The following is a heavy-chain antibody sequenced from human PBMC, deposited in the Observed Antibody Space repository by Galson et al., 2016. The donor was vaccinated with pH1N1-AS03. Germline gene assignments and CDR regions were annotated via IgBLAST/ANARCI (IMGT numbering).Heavy chain of an antibody. V-gene: IGHV1-69*13. CDR3: ARDVSGSYGLDY. D-gene: IGHD1-26*01. Sequence: SVKVSCKASGGTFNSYAISWVRQAPGQGLEWMGGIIPIFGTVNFAQRFQGRVTITADESTTTASMELSSLRFEDTAMYYCARDVSGSYGLDYWGQGTQVTVSS. J-gene: IGHJ4*02. CDR2: IIPIFGTV. CDR1: GGTFNSYA.